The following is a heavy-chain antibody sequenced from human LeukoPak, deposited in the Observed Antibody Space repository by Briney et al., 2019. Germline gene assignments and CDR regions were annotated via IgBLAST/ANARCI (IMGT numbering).Heavy chain of an antibody. Sequence: GGSLRLSCAASGFTFSSYSMNWVRQAPGKGLEWVSSISSSSSYIYYADSVKGRFTISRDSAKNSLYLQMNSLRAEDTAVYYCARDSGSEALDYWGQGTLVTVSS. J-gene: IGHJ4*02. V-gene: IGHV3-21*01. CDR2: ISSSSSYI. CDR3: ARDSGSEALDY. CDR1: GFTFSSYS. D-gene: IGHD6-25*01.